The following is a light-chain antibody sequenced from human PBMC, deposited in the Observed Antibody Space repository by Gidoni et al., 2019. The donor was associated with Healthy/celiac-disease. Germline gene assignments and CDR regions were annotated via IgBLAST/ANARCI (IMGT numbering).Light chain of an antibody. V-gene: IGKV3-20*01. CDR2: GAS. CDR1: QSVSSSY. CDR3: QQYGSSYT. Sequence: EIVLTQSPGTQSWSPGERATLSCRASQSVSSSYLAWYQQKPGQAPRLLIYGASSRATGIPDRFSGSGSGTDFTLTISRLEPEDFAVYYCQQYGSSYTFGQGTKLEIK. J-gene: IGKJ2*01.